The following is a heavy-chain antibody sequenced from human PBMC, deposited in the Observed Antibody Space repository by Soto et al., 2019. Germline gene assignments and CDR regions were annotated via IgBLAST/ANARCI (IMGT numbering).Heavy chain of an antibody. CDR3: AKGRIAVAAGAFDS. CDR2: IWYDGSYT. V-gene: IGHV3-33*03. Sequence: QVHLAESGGGVVQPGTSLRLSCAASGFPFDRYAIHWVRQAPGNGLEWVAAIWYDGSYTYYGESVKGRFLISRDNSKNTVFLEMNSLRAEDAAVYFCAKGRIAVAAGAFDSWGPGTRVIVSS. D-gene: IGHD6-19*01. CDR1: GFPFDRYA. J-gene: IGHJ3*01.